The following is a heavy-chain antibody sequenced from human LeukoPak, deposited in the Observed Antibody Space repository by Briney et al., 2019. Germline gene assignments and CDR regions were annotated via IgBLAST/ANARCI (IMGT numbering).Heavy chain of an antibody. CDR1: GGSISSYH. D-gene: IGHD1-1*01. CDR3: ARITNLLNGDYFDY. J-gene: IGHJ4*02. Sequence: PSETLPLTCSVSGGSISSYHWTWIRQPPGKGLEWIGYISYRGNANYNTSLKSRVTMSVDTPRNQFSLSLSSVTAADTAVYYCARITNLLNGDYFDYWGQGTLVTVSS. V-gene: IGHV4-59*01. CDR2: ISYRGNA.